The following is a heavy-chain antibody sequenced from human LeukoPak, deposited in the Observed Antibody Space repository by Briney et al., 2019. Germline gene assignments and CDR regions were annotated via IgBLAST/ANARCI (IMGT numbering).Heavy chain of an antibody. D-gene: IGHD3-16*02. CDR1: GYSISSGYY. CDR3: ATYRSGWFDP. J-gene: IGHJ5*02. Sequence: SETLSLTCTVSGYSISSGYYWGWIRQPPGKGLEWTGSIYHSGSTYYNPSLKSRVTISVDTSKNQFSLKLSSVTAADTAVYYCATYRSGWFDPWGQGTLVTVSS. V-gene: IGHV4-38-2*02. CDR2: IYHSGST.